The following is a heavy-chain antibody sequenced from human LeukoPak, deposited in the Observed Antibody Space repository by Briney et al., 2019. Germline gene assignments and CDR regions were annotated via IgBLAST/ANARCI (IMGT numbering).Heavy chain of an antibody. J-gene: IGHJ4*02. D-gene: IGHD6-19*01. Sequence: GGSLRLSCAASGFTFSSNYMSWVRQAPGKGLEWVSVIYSGGSTYYADSVKGRFTISRDNSKNTLYLQMNSLRAEDTAVYYCARARPGVAGFFDYWGQGTLVTVSS. CDR3: ARARPGVAGFFDY. V-gene: IGHV3-53*01. CDR1: GFTFSSNY. CDR2: IYSGGST.